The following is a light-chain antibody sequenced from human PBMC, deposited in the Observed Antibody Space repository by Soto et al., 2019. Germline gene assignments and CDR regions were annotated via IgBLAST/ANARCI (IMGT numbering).Light chain of an antibody. J-gene: IGKJ4*01. V-gene: IGKV1-39*01. CDR3: QQSHSSPLT. Sequence: DIQMTQSPSTLSASVGDRVTITCRASQSIGRFLAWYQHQPGEAPELLIYAASTLQSGVPSRFSGSGSGTDFTLTISSLQPEDSAAYHCQQSHSSPLTFGGGTKVDIK. CDR2: AAS. CDR1: QSIGRF.